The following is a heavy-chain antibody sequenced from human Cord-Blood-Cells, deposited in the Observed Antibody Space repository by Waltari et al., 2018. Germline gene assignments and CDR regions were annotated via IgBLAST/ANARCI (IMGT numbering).Heavy chain of an antibody. CDR1: GFTFSSYW. CDR3: ARIRIVRAFDI. V-gene: IGHV3-7*01. CDR2: IKQDGSEK. D-gene: IGHD6-6*01. J-gene: IGHJ3*02. Sequence: EVQLVESGGGLVQPGGSLRLSCAASGFTFSSYWMSWVRQAPGRGLEWVANIKQDGSEKYYVDSVKGRFTISRDNAKNSLYLQMNSLRAEDTAVYYCARIRIVRAFDIWGQGTMVTVSS.